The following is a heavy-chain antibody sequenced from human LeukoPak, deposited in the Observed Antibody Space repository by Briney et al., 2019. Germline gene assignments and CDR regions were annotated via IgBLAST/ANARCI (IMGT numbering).Heavy chain of an antibody. CDR1: GFTFDDYG. CDR2: ISGSGGST. V-gene: IGHV3-23*01. Sequence: GGSLRLSCAASGFTFDDYGMSWVRQAPGKGLEWASAISGSGGSTYYADSVKGRFTISRDNSKNTLYLQMNSLRAEDTAVYYCAKGVGYYGSGSYYLNWGQGTLVTVSS. D-gene: IGHD3-10*01. J-gene: IGHJ4*02. CDR3: AKGVGYYGSGSYYLN.